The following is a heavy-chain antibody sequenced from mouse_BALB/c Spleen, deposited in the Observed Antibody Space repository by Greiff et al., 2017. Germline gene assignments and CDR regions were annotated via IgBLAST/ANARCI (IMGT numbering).Heavy chain of an antibody. D-gene: IGHD4-1*01. J-gene: IGHJ2*01. CDR2: IWAGGST. Sequence: VQVVESGPGLVAPSQSLSITCTVSGFSLTSYGVHWVRQPPGKGLEWLGVIWAGGSTNYNSALMSRLSISKDNSKSQVFLKMNSLQTDDTAMYYCARGDWDGGYFDYWGQGTTLTVSS. CDR1: GFSLTSYG. CDR3: ARGDWDGGYFDY. V-gene: IGHV2-9*02.